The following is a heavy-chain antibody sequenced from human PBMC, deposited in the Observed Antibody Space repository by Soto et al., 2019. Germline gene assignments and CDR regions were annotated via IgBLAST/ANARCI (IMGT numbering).Heavy chain of an antibody. V-gene: IGHV3-30-3*01. D-gene: IGHD4-17*01. CDR1: GFTFSSYA. CDR2: ISYDGSNK. Sequence: QVQRVESGGGVVQPGRSLRLSCAASGFTFSSYAMHWFRQAPGKGLEWVAVISYDGSNKYYADSVKGRFTISRDNSKNTLYLQMNSLRAEDTAVYYCERESTGVFDYWGQGTLVTVS. J-gene: IGHJ4*02. CDR3: ERESTGVFDY.